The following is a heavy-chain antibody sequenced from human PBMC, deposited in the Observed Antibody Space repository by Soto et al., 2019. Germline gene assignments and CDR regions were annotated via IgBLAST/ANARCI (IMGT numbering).Heavy chain of an antibody. CDR3: ARVSLENTYYYYYGMDV. CDR2: ISSSSSYI. J-gene: IGHJ6*02. Sequence: PGGSLRLSCAASGFTVSSNYMSWVRQAPGKGLEWVSSISSSSSYIYYADSLKGRFTISRDNAKNTLYLQMNSLRAEDTAVYYCARVSLENTYYYYYGMDVWGQGTTVTVSS. CDR1: GFTVSSNY. V-gene: IGHV3-21*01.